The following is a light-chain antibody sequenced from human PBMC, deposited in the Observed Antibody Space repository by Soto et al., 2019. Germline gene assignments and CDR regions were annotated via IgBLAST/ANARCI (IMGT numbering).Light chain of an antibody. CDR2: DAS. V-gene: IGKV1-33*01. CDR1: QDISDY. Sequence: IQLTQSPSSLSASVGDTVTITCQASQDISDYLNWYQQKPGKAPNVLIYDASNLETGVPSRFSGSGSGTDFTFTISSLQPEDFATYYCQQYDNLPFTFGPGTRVDIK. J-gene: IGKJ3*01. CDR3: QQYDNLPFT.